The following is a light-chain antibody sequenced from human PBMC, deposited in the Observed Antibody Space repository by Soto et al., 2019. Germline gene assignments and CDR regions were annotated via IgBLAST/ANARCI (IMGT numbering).Light chain of an antibody. J-gene: IGKJ1*01. Sequence: DIQMTQSPSTLSASVGDRVTITCRASQSISSWLAWYQQKPGKAPKLLIYKASNLKSGVPSRFSGSGSGTEFTLTISSLRPDDFATYYCQQYNSYSRTFGQGTKVDIK. V-gene: IGKV1-5*03. CDR1: QSISSW. CDR3: QQYNSYSRT. CDR2: KAS.